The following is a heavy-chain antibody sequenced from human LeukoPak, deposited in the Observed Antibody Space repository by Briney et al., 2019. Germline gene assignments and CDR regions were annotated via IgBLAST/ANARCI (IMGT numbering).Heavy chain of an antibody. Sequence: PGGPLRLSCAASGFTFSSYGMHWVRQAPGKGLEWVAFIRYDGSNKYYADSVKGRFTISRDNSKNTLYLQMNSLRAEDTAVYYCAKGSMTTVTKETYWGQGTLVIVSS. CDR2: IRYDGSNK. D-gene: IGHD4-17*01. CDR1: GFTFSSYG. CDR3: AKGSMTTVTKETY. J-gene: IGHJ4*02. V-gene: IGHV3-30*02.